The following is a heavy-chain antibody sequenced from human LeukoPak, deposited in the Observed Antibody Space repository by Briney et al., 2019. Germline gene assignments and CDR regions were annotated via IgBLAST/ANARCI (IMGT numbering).Heavy chain of an antibody. V-gene: IGHV1-69*13. Sequence: ASVKVSCKAPGYTFTSYGISWVRQAPGQGLEWMGGIIPIFGTANYAQKFQGRVTITADESTSTAYMELSSLRSEDTAVYYCARVSYGYTSYFDYWGQGTLVTVSS. CDR2: IIPIFGTA. CDR3: ARVSYGYTSYFDY. CDR1: GYTFTSYG. J-gene: IGHJ4*02. D-gene: IGHD5-18*01.